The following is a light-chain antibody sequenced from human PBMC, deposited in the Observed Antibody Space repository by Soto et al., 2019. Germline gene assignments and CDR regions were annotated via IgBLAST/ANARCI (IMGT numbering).Light chain of an antibody. V-gene: IGKV1-39*01. J-gene: IGKJ1*01. CDR3: QQSYSTPWT. CDR2: AAS. Sequence: DIPMTQSQSSLSASVGDRVTITCRARQSISSYLNWYQQKPGKAPKLLIYAASSLQSGVPSRFSGSGSGTDFTLTISSLQPEDFATYYCQQSYSTPWTFGQGTKVEIK. CDR1: QSISSY.